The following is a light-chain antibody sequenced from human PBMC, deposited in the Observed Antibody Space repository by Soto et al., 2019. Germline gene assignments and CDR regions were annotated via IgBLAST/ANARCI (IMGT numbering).Light chain of an antibody. V-gene: IGKV1-39*01. J-gene: IGKJ4*01. CDR2: SAS. Sequence: DIQMTQSPSSLSASVGERVTITCRASQSIDNYLNWYQQKSGKAPQLLIYSASHLQSGVPSRFSGGGYGTDFILTISSLQPEDSAIYFCQQSITAPLTFGGGTKVDIK. CDR1: QSIDNY. CDR3: QQSITAPLT.